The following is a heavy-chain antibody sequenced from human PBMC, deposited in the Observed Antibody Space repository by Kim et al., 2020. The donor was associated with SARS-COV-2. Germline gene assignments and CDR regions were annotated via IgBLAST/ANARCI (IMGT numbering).Heavy chain of an antibody. CDR3: ASDSPLGGRPPAIDAFGV. V-gene: IGHV4-39*07. CDR1: GGSISGSSYY. Sequence: SETLSLTCTVSGGSISGSSYYWGWIRQPPGKGLECIGGVYYTGSTYYSPSLGSRVTISLDRSKNQFSLKLNAVTAADTAVYYCASDSPLGGRPPAIDAFGVWGQGRMVTVSS. J-gene: IGHJ3*01. CDR2: VYYTGST. D-gene: IGHD3-10*01.